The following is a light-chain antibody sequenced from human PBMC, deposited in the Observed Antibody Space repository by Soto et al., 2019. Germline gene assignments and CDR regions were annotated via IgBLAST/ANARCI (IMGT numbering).Light chain of an antibody. CDR1: SSNIGAGYD. CDR2: GNS. CDR3: QSYDSSMSGSRV. V-gene: IGLV1-40*01. J-gene: IGLJ3*02. Sequence: QSVLTQPPSVSGAPGQRVTISCTGSSSNIGAGYDVHWYQQLPGTAPKLLIDGNSNRPSGVPDRFSGSKSGTSASLAITGLQAEDEADYYCQSYDSSMSGSRVFGGGPKVTVL.